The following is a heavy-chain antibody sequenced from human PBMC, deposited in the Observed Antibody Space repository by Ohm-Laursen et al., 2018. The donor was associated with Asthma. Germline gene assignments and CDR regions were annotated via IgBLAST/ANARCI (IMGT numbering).Heavy chain of an antibody. CDR3: VREREHLAGENWFDP. J-gene: IGHJ5*02. D-gene: IGHD3-10*01. V-gene: IGHV3-23*01. CDR2: LSGSGGTT. Sequence: SLRLSCTASGFTFSSYAMSWVRQAPGKGLDWVAALSGSGGTTYYADSVKGRSTVSRDNSKNTLYLQMNSLTVGDTGVYFCVREREHLAGENWFDPWGQGTLVTVSS. CDR1: GFTFSSYA.